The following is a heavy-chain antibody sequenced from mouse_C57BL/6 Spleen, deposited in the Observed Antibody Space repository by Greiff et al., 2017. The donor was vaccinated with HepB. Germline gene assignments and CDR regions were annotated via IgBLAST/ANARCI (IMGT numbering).Heavy chain of an antibody. V-gene: IGHV1-52*01. CDR2: IDPSDSET. D-gene: IGHD4-1*01. J-gene: IGHJ4*01. Sequence: VQLQQPGPELVRPGSSVTLSCTASGYTFTRYCIHWVKLRPIQGLEWIVNIDPSDSETHYNQKFKDKATLTVDKSSSTAYMHLSSLTSEDSAVYYCAREGGALGMDYWGQGTSVTVSS. CDR3: AREGGALGMDY. CDR1: GYTFTRYC.